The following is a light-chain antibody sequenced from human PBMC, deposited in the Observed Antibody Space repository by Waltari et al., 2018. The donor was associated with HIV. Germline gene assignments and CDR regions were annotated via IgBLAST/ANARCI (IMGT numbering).Light chain of an antibody. CDR3: QSYDTSLTGWI. CDR2: SDN. J-gene: IGLJ2*01. Sequence: QSVLTQPPSVSGAPGQTVTISCTGSGSNIGAGYDVHWYQQFPGTAPRLLIYSDNNRPSGVPYRFSGSKSGTSASLAISVLRAEDEADYYCQSYDTSLTGWIFGGGTKLTV. V-gene: IGLV1-40*01. CDR1: GSNIGAGYD.